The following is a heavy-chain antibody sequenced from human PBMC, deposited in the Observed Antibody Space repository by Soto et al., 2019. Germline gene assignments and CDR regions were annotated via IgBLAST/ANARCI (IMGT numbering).Heavy chain of an antibody. J-gene: IGHJ6*03. CDR2: INHSGST. V-gene: IGHV4-34*01. CDR1: GGSFSGYY. Sequence: SETLSLTCAVYGGSFSGYYWSWIRQPPGKGLEWIGEINHSGSTNYNPSLKSRVTISVDTSKNQFSLKLSSVTAADTAVYYCARHVKQQLAWDYYYYYYMDVWGKGTTVTVSS. CDR3: ARHVKQQLAWDYYYYYYMDV. D-gene: IGHD6-13*01.